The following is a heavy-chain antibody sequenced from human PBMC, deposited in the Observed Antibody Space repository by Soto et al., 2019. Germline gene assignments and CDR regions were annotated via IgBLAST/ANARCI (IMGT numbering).Heavy chain of an antibody. J-gene: IGHJ5*02. CDR1: GFTFSSYG. CDR2: ISYDGSNK. CDR3: ARGMKVAAAIEGNWFDP. Sequence: SGFTFSSYGMHWVREAPGKVLEWVAAISYDGSNKYYADSVKGRFTISRENAKNSLYLQMNSLRAGDTAVYYCARGMKVAAAIEGNWFDPWGQGTLVTVSS. D-gene: IGHD2-15*01. V-gene: IGHV3-33*05.